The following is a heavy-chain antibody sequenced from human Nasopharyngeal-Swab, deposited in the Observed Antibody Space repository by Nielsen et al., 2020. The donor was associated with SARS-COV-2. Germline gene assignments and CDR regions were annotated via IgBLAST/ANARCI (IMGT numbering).Heavy chain of an antibody. Sequence: GGSLRLSCAASGFTFSSYAMHWVRQAPGKGLEWVAVISYDGSNKYYADSVKGRFTISRDNSKNTLYLQMNSLRAEDTAVYYCARGDIGSYRANDSNWGQGTLVTVSS. V-gene: IGHV3-30-3*01. CDR1: GFTFSSYA. CDR2: ISYDGSNK. J-gene: IGHJ4*02. D-gene: IGHD1-26*01. CDR3: ARGDIGSYRANDSN.